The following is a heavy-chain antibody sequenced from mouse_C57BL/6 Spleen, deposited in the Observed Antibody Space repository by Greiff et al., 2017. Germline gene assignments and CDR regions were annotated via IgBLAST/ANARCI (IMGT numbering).Heavy chain of an antibody. Sequence: EVQLQQSGPGLVKPSPSLSLTCSVTGYSITSGYYWNWIRQFPGNKLEWMGYISYDGSNNYNPSLKNRISITRDTSKNQFFLKLNSVTTEDTATYYCARDGGLRDAMDYWGQGTSVTVSS. CDR3: ARDGGLRDAMDY. V-gene: IGHV3-6*01. D-gene: IGHD3-1*01. J-gene: IGHJ4*01. CDR1: GYSITSGYY. CDR2: ISYDGSN.